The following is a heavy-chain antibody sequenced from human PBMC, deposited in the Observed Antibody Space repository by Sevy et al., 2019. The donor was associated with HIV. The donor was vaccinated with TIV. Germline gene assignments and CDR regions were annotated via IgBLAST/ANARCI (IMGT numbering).Heavy chain of an antibody. CDR1: GYTFTGYY. D-gene: IGHD1-26*01. CDR2: INPTSGGT. CDR3: ATEWA. Sequence: ASVKVSCKASGYTFTGYYIHWVRQAPGQGLEWMGRINPTSGGTNDAQKFQGRVTMTRDTSISTAYMDLSRLKSDDTAGYYCATEWAWGQGTMVTVSS. J-gene: IGHJ3*01. V-gene: IGHV1-2*06.